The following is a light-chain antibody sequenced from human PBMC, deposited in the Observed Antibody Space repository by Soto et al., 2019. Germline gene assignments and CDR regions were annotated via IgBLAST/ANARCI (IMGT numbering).Light chain of an antibody. CDR2: GAS. CDR1: QSVDSSN. Sequence: EVVLTQSPGTLSLSPGEGATLSCRASQSVDSSNLAWYQQRRGRAPRLLIYGASTRASGIPDRFSGSGSGTYFTLTISRLEPDDFAVYYCSQYGSSLYTFGQGTKLEIK. J-gene: IGKJ2*01. V-gene: IGKV3-20*01. CDR3: SQYGSSLYT.